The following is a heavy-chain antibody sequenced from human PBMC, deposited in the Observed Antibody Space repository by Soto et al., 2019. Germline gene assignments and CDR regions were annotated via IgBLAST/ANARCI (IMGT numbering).Heavy chain of an antibody. CDR2: INPNSGDT. V-gene: IGHV1-2*02. CDR3: ARDLRGYSNWFHP. D-gene: IGHD3-22*01. Sequence: QVQLVQSGAEVKKPGASVKVSCKTSGYTFNDYYMHWVRQAPGQGLEWLGWINPNSGDTAYAQNFQGRVTLTGDTAINTTYMQLSSLASGDTAMYYCARDLRGYSNWFHPWGQGTLVTVSS. CDR1: GYTFNDYY. J-gene: IGHJ5*02.